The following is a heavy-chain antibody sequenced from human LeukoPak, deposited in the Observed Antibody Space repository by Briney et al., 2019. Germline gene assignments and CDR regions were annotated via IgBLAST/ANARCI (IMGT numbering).Heavy chain of an antibody. CDR3: ARGPLIVVVPAVNYYYYMDV. CDR2: IYYSGST. CDR1: GGSISSSSYY. Sequence: PSETLSLTCTVSGGSISSSSYYWGWIRQPPGKGLEWIGSIYYSGSTYYNPSLKSRVTISVDTSKNQFSLKLSSVTAADTAVYYCARGPLIVVVPAVNYYYYMDVWGKGTTVTVSS. D-gene: IGHD2-2*01. J-gene: IGHJ6*03. V-gene: IGHV4-39*01.